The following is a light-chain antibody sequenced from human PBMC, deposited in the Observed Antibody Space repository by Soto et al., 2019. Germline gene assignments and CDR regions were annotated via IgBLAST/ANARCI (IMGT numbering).Light chain of an antibody. V-gene: IGLV1-47*01. CDR1: SSNIGSNY. Sequence: QSVLTQPPSASGTPGQRVTISCSGSSSNIGSNYVYWYQQLPGTAPKLLIYRNNQQPSGGPDRFSGAKSGTSASLAISGLRSEDEADYYCAAWDDSLSGWVFGGGTKLTVL. J-gene: IGLJ3*02. CDR3: AAWDDSLSGWV. CDR2: RNN.